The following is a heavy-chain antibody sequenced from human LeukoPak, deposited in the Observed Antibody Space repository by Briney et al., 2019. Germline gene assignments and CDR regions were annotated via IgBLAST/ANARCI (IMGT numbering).Heavy chain of an antibody. CDR3: ARDASSSGWYWGAFDI. D-gene: IGHD6-19*01. CDR1: GFTFSSYS. V-gene: IGHV3-48*04. Sequence: GGSLRLSCAASGFTFSSYSMNWVRQAPGKGLEWVSYISSSGSTIYYADSVKGRFTISRDNAKNSLYLQMNSLRAEDTAVYYCARDASSSGWYWGAFDIWGQGTMVTVSS. CDR2: ISSSGSTI. J-gene: IGHJ3*02.